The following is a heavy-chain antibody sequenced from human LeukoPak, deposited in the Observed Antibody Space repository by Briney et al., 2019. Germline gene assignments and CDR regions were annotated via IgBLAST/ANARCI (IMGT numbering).Heavy chain of an antibody. Sequence: SETLSLTCTVSGGSISSYYWSWIRQPAGKGLEWIERIYTSGSTNYNPSLKSRVTMSVDTSKNQFSLKLSSVTAADTAVYYCARGSGGAAAAAVVDYWGQGTLVTVPS. V-gene: IGHV4-4*07. J-gene: IGHJ4*02. CDR3: ARGSGGAAAAAVVDY. CDR1: GGSISSYY. D-gene: IGHD6-13*01. CDR2: IYTSGST.